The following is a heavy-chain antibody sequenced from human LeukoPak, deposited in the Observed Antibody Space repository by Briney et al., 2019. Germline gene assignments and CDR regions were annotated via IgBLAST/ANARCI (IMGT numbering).Heavy chain of an antibody. D-gene: IGHD4-17*01. CDR3: AMLDSGQVYGDYGAFDI. V-gene: IGHV3-23*01. Sequence: GGSLRLSCAASGFTFSSYAMSWVRQAPGKGLEWVSAISGSGGSTYYADSVKGLFTISRYNSKNTLYLQMNSLRAEDTAVYYCAMLDSGQVYGDYGAFDIWGQGTMVTASS. CDR1: GFTFSSYA. J-gene: IGHJ3*02. CDR2: ISGSGGST.